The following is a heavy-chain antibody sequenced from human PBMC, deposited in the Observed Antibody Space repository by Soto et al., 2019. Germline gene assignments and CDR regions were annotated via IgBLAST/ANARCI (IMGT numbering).Heavy chain of an antibody. CDR1: GFTFSSYA. Sequence: PGGSLSLSCAASGFTFSSYAMSWVRQAPGKGLEWVSDISGSGGSTYYADSVKGRFTISRDNSKNTLYLQMNSLRAEDTAVYYCAKDRTYGGYFDYWGQGTLVTVSS. CDR3: AKDRTYGGYFDY. V-gene: IGHV3-23*01. D-gene: IGHD2-15*01. J-gene: IGHJ4*02. CDR2: ISGSGGST.